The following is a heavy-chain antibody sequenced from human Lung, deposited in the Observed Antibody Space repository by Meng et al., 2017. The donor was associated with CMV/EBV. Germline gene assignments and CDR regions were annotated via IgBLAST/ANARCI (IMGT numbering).Heavy chain of an antibody. D-gene: IGHD4-11*01. CDR2: ISSGSNYI. CDR3: VRDFGTITTFEF. J-gene: IGHJ4*02. V-gene: IGHV3-21*01. Sequence: GESXKISCAGSGSTFNKYAMSWVRQAPGRGLEWVSSISSGSNYISYLASVRGRFTISRNNANNSLYLQMNGLRVEDTAVYYCVRDFGTITTFEFWGQGTLVTVSS. CDR1: GSTFNKYA.